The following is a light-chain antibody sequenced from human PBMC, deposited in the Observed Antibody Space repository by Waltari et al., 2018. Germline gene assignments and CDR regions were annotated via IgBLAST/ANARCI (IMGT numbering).Light chain of an antibody. V-gene: IGKV1-5*03. J-gene: IGKJ2*01. CDR2: KAS. Sequence: DIQVTQSPSTLSASVGDRVTITCRASHTISSGLAWYQQKPGKAPKFLIYKASFLESGGPSRFSGSGSGTEFTLTISSLQPDDFATYYCQVFETFGQGTKLEIK. CDR3: QVFET. CDR1: HTISSG.